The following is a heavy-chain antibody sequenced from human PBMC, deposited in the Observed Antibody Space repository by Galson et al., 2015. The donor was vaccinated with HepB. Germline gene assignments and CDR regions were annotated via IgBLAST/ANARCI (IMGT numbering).Heavy chain of an antibody. CDR3: VSNQYIPGSYLNFDN. CDR2: ISGNGGNI. D-gene: IGHD3-10*01. V-gene: IGHV3-23*01. CDR1: GFTFSSRG. J-gene: IGHJ4*02. Sequence: SLRLSCAASGFTFSSRGLSWVRQAPGKGLEWVSLISGNGGNIHYADSVKGRFTIPRDNSKDTLYLQMNSLRADDTAVYYCVSNQYIPGSYLNFDNWGQGTLVTVSS.